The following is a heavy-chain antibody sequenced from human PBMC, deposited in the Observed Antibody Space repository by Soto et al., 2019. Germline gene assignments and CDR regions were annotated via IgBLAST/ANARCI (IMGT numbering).Heavy chain of an antibody. V-gene: IGHV3-7*01. CDR2: IKQEGSEK. D-gene: IGHD6-25*01. J-gene: IGHJ5*01. CDR3: AREAASGGWYDS. CDR1: GLTFGSYW. Sequence: EVQLVQSGGGFIRSGGSLRLSCAASGLTFGSYWMSWVRQAPGKGLEWVANIKQEGSEKSYLESVKGRFSISRDNAKKSLFLQMYSLRAEDTAIYYCAREAASGGWYDSWGQGSLVTVSS.